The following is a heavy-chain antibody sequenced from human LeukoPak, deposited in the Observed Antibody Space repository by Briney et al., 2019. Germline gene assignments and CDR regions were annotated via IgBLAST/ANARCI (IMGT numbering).Heavy chain of an antibody. Sequence: QPGGSLRLSCAASGFTFSSYAMSWVRQAPGKGLEWVSAISGSGGSTYYADSVKGRFTISRDNSKNTLYLQMNSLRAEDTAVYYCAKLGGVITMVRGANFDYWGQGTLVTVSS. J-gene: IGHJ4*02. V-gene: IGHV3-23*01. D-gene: IGHD3-10*01. CDR1: GFTFSSYA. CDR2: ISGSGGST. CDR3: AKLGGVITMVRGANFDY.